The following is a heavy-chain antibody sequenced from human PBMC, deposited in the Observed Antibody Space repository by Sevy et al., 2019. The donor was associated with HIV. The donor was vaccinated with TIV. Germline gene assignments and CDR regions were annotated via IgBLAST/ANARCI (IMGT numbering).Heavy chain of an antibody. CDR3: AREIRGGSDYFDY. D-gene: IGHD1-26*01. CDR1: GFTFSSYS. V-gene: IGHV3-21*01. Sequence: GGSLRLSCAASGFTFSSYSMNWVRQAPGKGLEWVSSISSSSSYIYYADSVKGRFTISRDNAKNSLYLQMNSLRAEDTAVYYCAREIRGGSDYFDYWGQGTLVTVSS. CDR2: ISSSSSYI. J-gene: IGHJ4*02.